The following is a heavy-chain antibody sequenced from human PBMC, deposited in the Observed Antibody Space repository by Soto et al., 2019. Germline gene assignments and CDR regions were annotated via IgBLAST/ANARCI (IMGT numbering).Heavy chain of an antibody. CDR1: GYTFTGYY. CDR2: INPNSGGT. Sequence: QVQLVQSGAEVKKPGASVKVSCKASGYTFTGYYMHWVRQAPGQGLEWMGWINPNSGGTNYAQKFGGGDTMTGHTPISRPYGGRGRRGSEGWAGFYCGRGVVAPPNWGFLGWWGMLYGMDVWGQGTTVTVPS. J-gene: IGHJ6*02. CDR3: GRGVVAPPNWGFLGWWGMLYGMDV. D-gene: IGHD3-3*01. V-gene: IGHV1-2*02.